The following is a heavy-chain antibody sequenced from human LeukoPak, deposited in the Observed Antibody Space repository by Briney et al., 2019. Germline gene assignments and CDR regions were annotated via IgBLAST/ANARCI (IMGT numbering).Heavy chain of an antibody. J-gene: IGHJ3*02. CDR2: ISAYNGNT. D-gene: IGHD3-3*01. CDR3: ARRSLRFLEWLPILLTVTTGDAFDI. Sequence: ASVKVSCKASGYTFTSYGISWVRQAPGQGLEWMGWISAYNGNTNYAQKLQGRVTMTTDTSTSTAYMELRSLRSDDTAVYYCARRSLRFLEWLPILLTVTTGDAFDIWGQGTMVTVSS. CDR1: GYTFTSYG. V-gene: IGHV1-18*01.